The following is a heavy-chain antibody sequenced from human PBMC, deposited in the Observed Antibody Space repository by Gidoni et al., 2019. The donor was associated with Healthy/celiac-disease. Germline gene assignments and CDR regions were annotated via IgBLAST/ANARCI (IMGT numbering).Heavy chain of an antibody. Sequence: QVQLQESGPGLVKPSGTLSPTCAVSGGSISSSNWWSWVRQPPGKGLEWIGEIYHSGSTNYNPALKSRVTISVDKSKNQFSLKLSSVTAADTAVYYCARDSMMITFGGVIVRSFDYWGQGTLVTVSS. V-gene: IGHV4-4*02. CDR2: IYHSGST. CDR3: ARDSMMITFGGVIVRSFDY. CDR1: GGSISSSNW. J-gene: IGHJ4*02. D-gene: IGHD3-16*02.